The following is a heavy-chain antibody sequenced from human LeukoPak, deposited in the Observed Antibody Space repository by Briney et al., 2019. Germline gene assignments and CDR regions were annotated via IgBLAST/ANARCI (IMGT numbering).Heavy chain of an antibody. CDR1: GGSISSYY. CDR3: ARVSIAAAAYYFDY. CDR2: IYYSGST. D-gene: IGHD6-13*01. J-gene: IGHJ4*02. Sequence: PSETLSLTCTVSGGSISSYYWSWIRQPPGKGLEWIGYIYYSGSTNYNPSLKSRVTISVDTSKNQFSLKLSSVTAADTAVYYCARVSIAAAAYYFDYWGQGTLVTVSS. V-gene: IGHV4-59*01.